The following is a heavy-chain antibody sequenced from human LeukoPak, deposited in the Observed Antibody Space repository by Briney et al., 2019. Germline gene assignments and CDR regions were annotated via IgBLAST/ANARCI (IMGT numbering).Heavy chain of an antibody. CDR2: INHSGST. D-gene: IGHD2-2*01. CDR1: GGPFSGYY. V-gene: IGHV4-34*01. Sequence: SETLSLTCAVYGGPFSGYYWSWIRQPPGKGLEWIGEINHSGSTNYNPSLKSRVTISVDTSKNQFSLKLSSVTAADTAVYYCAREGHCSSTSCYDWFDPWGQGTLVTVSS. CDR3: AREGHCSSTSCYDWFDP. J-gene: IGHJ5*02.